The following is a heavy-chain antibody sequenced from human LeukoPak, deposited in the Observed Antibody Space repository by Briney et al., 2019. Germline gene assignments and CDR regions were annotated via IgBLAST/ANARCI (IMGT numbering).Heavy chain of an antibody. V-gene: IGHV3-30*02. D-gene: IGHD4-11*01. CDR1: GFIFSTYG. J-gene: IGHJ4*02. CDR2: IQFDGSIE. CDR3: AEDQQLQPFHY. Sequence: GGSLRLSCTASGFIFSTYGMHWVRQAPGKGLEWVAFIQFDGSIEFYIDSVKGRFTISRDNSKNTLYLQMNSLRPEDTAVYYCAEDQQLQPFHYWGQGTLVTVSS.